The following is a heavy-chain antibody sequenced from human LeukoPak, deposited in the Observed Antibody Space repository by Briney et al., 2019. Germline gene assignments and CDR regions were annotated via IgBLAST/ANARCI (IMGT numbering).Heavy chain of an antibody. CDR3: ARDSVYCSSTSCYGYYYGMDV. J-gene: IGHJ6*02. Sequence: PGGSLRLSCAASGFTFSSYSMNWVRQAPGKGLEWVSYISSSSGTIYYADSVKGRFTISRDNAKNSLYLQMNSLRAEDTAVYYCARDSVYCSSTSCYGYYYGMDVWGQGTTVTVSS. CDR1: GFTFSSYS. CDR2: ISSSSGTI. D-gene: IGHD2-2*01. V-gene: IGHV3-48*01.